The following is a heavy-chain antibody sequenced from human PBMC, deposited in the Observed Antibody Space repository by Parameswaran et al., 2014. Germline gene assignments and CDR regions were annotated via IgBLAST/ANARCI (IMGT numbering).Heavy chain of an antibody. V-gene: IGHV3-74*01. Sequence: VRQMPGRGLVWVSRINSDGSSTTYADSVKGRFTISRDNAKNTLYLQMYSLRAEDTAVYYCARAPLGYCSGGSCNYYGMDVWGQGTTVTVSS. D-gene: IGHD2-15*01. CDR2: INSDGSST. J-gene: IGHJ6*02. CDR3: ARAPLGYCSGGSCNYYGMDV.